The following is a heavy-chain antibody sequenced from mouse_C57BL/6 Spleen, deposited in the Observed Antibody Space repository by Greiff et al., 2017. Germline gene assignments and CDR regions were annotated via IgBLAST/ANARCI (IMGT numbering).Heavy chain of an antibody. D-gene: IGHD2-5*01. CDR3: ASKDYSNSWFAY. CDR1: GYTFTDYN. CDR2: INPNNGGT. J-gene: IGHJ3*01. Sequence: VQLQQSGPELVKPGASVKMSCKASGYTFTDYNMHWVKQSHGKSLEWIGYINPNNGGTSYNQKFKGKATLTVNKSSSTAYMELRSLTSEDSAVYYCASKDYSNSWFAYWGQGTLVTVSA. V-gene: IGHV1-22*01.